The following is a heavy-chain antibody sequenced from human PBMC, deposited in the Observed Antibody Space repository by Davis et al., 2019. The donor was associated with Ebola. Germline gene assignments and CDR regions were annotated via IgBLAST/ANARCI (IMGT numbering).Heavy chain of an antibody. D-gene: IGHD6-19*01. Sequence: MPSETLSLTCAISGDSVSSNRVAWNWIRQSLLSGVEWLGRTYYMSKWTNDYAVSVKSRITINADTSKNQFPLQLNSVTPENTAVYYCARDESITVAGPRGWFDPWGQGTLVTVSS. V-gene: IGHV6-1*01. CDR2: TYYMSKWTN. CDR1: GDSVSSNRVA. CDR3: ARDESITVAGPRGWFDP. J-gene: IGHJ5*02.